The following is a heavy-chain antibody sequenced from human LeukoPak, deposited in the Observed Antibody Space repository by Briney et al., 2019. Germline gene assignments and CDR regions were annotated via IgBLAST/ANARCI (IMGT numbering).Heavy chain of an antibody. CDR2: IYYSGST. CDR3: ARAPPYGSGNEFSDFDI. Sequence: PSETLSLTCTVSGGSISSYYWSWIRQPPGKGLEWIGYIYYSGSTNYNPSLKSRVTISVDTSENQFSLKLSSVTAADTAVYYCARAPPYGSGNEFSDFDIWGQGTMVTVSS. V-gene: IGHV4-59*01. J-gene: IGHJ3*02. D-gene: IGHD3-10*01. CDR1: GGSISSYY.